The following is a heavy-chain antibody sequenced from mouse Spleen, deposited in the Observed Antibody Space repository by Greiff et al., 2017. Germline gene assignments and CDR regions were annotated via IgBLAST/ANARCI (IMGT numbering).Heavy chain of an antibody. V-gene: IGHV1-14*01. CDR1: GYTFTSYV. J-gene: IGHJ1*01. D-gene: IGHD1-1*01. Sequence: EVQLQQSGPELVKPGASVKMSCKASGYTFTSYVMHWVKQKPGQGLEWIGYINPYNDGTKYNEKFKGKATLTSDKSSSTAYMELSSLTSEDSAVYYCARYELRWYFDVWGAGTTVTVSS. CDR2: INPYNDGT. CDR3: ARYELRWYFDV.